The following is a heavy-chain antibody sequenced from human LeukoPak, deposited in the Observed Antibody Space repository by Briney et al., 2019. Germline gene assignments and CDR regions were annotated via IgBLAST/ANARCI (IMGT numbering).Heavy chain of an antibody. J-gene: IGHJ4*02. CDR3: ARGLRGFVDY. CDR1: GGFFSGYY. CDR2: INHSGST. Sequence: PSETLSLTCAVYGGFFSGYYWSWIRQPPGKGLEWIGEINHSGSTNYNPSFKSRVTISVDTSKNQFSLKLSSVTAADTAVYYCARGLRGFVDYWGQGTLVTVSS. V-gene: IGHV4-34*01. D-gene: IGHD3-10*01.